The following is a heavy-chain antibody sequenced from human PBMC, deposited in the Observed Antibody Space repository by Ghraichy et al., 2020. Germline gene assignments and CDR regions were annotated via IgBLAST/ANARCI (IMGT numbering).Heavy chain of an antibody. CDR1: GDSISTYY. Sequence: SETLSLTCTVSGDSISTYYWNWIRQPPGKGLEWVGHIHHSGSTRYNPSLKSRVTISLDTSKNQFSLKLTSVTAADTAVYFCAREQAWLPQPPTDLYWFFDPWGRGTPVTVSS. CDR3: AREQAWLPQPPTDLYWFFDP. D-gene: IGHD5-12*01. J-gene: IGHJ2*01. CDR2: IHHSGST. V-gene: IGHV4-59*01.